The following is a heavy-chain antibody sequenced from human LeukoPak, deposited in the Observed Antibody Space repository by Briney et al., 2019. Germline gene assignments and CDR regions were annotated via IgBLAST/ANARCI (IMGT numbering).Heavy chain of an antibody. CDR2: INHSGST. D-gene: IGHD6-13*01. CDR3: ARMQLVLRYGMDV. J-gene: IGHJ6*02. Sequence: PSETLSLTCAVYGGSFSGYYWSWIRQPPGKGLEWIGEINHSGSTNYNPSLKSRVTISVDPSKNQFSLKLSSVTAADTAVYYCARMQLVLRYGMDVWGQGTTVTVSS. CDR1: GGSFSGYY. V-gene: IGHV4-34*01.